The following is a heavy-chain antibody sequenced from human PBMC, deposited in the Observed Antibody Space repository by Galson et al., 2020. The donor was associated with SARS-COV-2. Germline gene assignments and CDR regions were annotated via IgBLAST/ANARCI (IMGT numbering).Heavy chain of an antibody. CDR1: GGSVITTNYY. Sequence: ETSETLSLTCTVSGGSVITTNYYWGWIRQPPGKGLEWIGNIYYGGTTFHNPSLKSRVTISVDMSKNQFSLKLSSLTAADTAVYFCARGPTVVTPRLLVVDSWGQGTLVTVSS. D-gene: IGHD2-21*02. J-gene: IGHJ4*02. CDR3: ARGPTVVTPRLLVVDS. V-gene: IGHV4-39*01. CDR2: IYYGGTT.